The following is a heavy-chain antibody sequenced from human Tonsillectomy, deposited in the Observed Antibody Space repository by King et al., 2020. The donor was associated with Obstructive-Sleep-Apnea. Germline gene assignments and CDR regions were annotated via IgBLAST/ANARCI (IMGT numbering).Heavy chain of an antibody. Sequence: VQLVESGGGVVQPGRSLRLSCAASGFTFSSYGMHWIRQAPGKGLEWVAFIRYDGSNKYYADSVKGRFTISRDNSKNTLYLQMNSLRAEDTAVYYCAKDSYDFGVVKAVPHFDYWGQGTLVTVSS. D-gene: IGHD3-3*01. CDR3: AKDSYDFGVVKAVPHFDY. CDR2: IRYDGSNK. J-gene: IGHJ4*02. V-gene: IGHV3-30*02. CDR1: GFTFSSYG.